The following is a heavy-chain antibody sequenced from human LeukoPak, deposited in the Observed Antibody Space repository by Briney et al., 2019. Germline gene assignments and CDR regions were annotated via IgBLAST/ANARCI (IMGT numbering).Heavy chain of an antibody. D-gene: IGHD3-22*01. Sequence: GGSLRLSCAASGFTVSSNYMSWVRQAPGKGLEWVSVIYSGGSTYYEDSVKGRFTISRDNSKNTLYLQMNSLRAEDTAVYYCARGPYDSSGYYYNWGQGTLVTVSS. V-gene: IGHV3-53*01. J-gene: IGHJ4*02. CDR1: GFTVSSNY. CDR3: ARGPYDSSGYYYN. CDR2: IYSGGST.